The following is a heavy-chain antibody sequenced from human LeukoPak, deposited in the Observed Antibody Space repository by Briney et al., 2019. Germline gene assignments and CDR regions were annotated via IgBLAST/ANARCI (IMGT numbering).Heavy chain of an antibody. D-gene: IGHD2-2*01. CDR1: GFTFDDYA. CDR3: AKDGYCSSTSCYWFDY. J-gene: IGHJ4*02. CDR2: ISWNSGSI. V-gene: IGHV3-9*03. Sequence: GGSLRLSCAASGFTFDDYAMHWVRQAPGKGLEWVSGISWNSGSIGYADSVKGRFTISRDNAKNSLYLQMNSLRAEDMALYYCAKDGYCSSTSCYWFDYWGQGTLVTVSS.